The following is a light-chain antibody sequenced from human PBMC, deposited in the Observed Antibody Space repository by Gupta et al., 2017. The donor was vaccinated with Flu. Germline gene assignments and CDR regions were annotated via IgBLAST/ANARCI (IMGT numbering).Light chain of an antibody. CDR1: QSINANY. CDR2: AAS. CDR3: QQYTSSPPGYS. V-gene: IGKV3-20*01. Sequence: ELVLTQSPGTLSLSPGVRATLSGRASQSINANYIAWYQQKTGQAPRLLFYAASNRATGIPDRFSGSGSGTDFVLTISRLEPEDFALYYCQQYTSSPPGYSFGPGTKLEIK. J-gene: IGKJ2*03.